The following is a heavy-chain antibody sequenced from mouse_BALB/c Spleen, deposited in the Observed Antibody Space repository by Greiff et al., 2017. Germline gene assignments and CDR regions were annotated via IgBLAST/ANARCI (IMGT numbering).Heavy chain of an antibody. D-gene: IGHD1-1*02. CDR2: IRNKANGYTT. Sequence: EVMLVESGGGLVQPGGSLRLSCATSGFTFTDYYMSWVRQPPGKALEWLGFIRNKANGYTTEYSASVKGRFTISRDNSQSILYLQMNTLRAEDSATYCCASDSYGYFDYWGQGTTLTVSS. CDR3: ASDSYGYFDY. V-gene: IGHV7-3*02. J-gene: IGHJ2*01. CDR1: GFTFTDYY.